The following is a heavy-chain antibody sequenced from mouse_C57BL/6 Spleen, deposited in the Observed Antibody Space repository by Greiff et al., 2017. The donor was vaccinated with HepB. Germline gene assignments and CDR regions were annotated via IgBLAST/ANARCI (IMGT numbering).Heavy chain of an antibody. D-gene: IGHD1-1*01. V-gene: IGHV5-9-1*02. CDR3: TREGITTEGFDY. J-gene: IGHJ2*01. CDR2: ISSGGDYI. CDR1: GFTFSSYA. Sequence: EVQLVESGEGLVKPGGSLKLSCAASGFTFSSYAMSWVRQTPEKRLEWVAYISSGGDYIYYADTVKGRFTISRDNARNTLYLQMSSLKSEDTVMYYCTREGITTEGFDYWGQGTTLTVSS.